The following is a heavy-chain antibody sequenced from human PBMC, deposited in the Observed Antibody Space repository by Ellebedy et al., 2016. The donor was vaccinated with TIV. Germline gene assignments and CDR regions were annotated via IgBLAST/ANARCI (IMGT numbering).Heavy chain of an antibody. J-gene: IGHJ4*02. CDR3: AKESLDYFDY. D-gene: IGHD3-3*01. Sequence: LVKVSCXASGGTFSSYAISWVRQAPGQGLEWMGGIIPIFGTANYAQKFQGRVTITADESTSTAYMELSSLRAEDTAVYYCAKESLDYFDYWGQGTLVTVSS. CDR1: GGTFSSYA. V-gene: IGHV1-69*13. CDR2: IIPIFGTA.